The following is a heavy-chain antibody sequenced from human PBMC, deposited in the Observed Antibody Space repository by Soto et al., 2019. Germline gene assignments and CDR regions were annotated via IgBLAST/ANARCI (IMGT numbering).Heavy chain of an antibody. CDR2: ISGSGGST. V-gene: IGHV3-23*01. D-gene: IGHD6-19*01. J-gene: IGHJ3*02. Sequence: GESLKISCAASGFTFSSYAMSWVRQAPGKGLEWVSAISGSGGSTYYADSVKGRFTISRDNSKNTLYLQMNSLRAEDTAVYYCAKALSSGWYDAFDIWGQGTIVTVSS. CDR3: AKALSSGWYDAFDI. CDR1: GFTFSSYA.